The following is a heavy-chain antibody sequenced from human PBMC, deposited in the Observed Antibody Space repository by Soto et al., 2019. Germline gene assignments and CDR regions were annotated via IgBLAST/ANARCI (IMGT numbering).Heavy chain of an antibody. CDR3: ARKDSSGWYRGWFDP. V-gene: IGHV1-69*02. CDR1: GGTFSSYT. J-gene: IGHJ5*02. Sequence: QVQLVHSGAEVKKPGSSVKVSCKASGGTFSSYTISWVRQAPGQGLEWMGRIIPILGIANYAQKFQGRVTITADKSTSTAYMELSSLRSEDTAVYYCARKDSSGWYRGWFDPWGQGTLVTVSS. D-gene: IGHD6-19*01. CDR2: IIPILGIA.